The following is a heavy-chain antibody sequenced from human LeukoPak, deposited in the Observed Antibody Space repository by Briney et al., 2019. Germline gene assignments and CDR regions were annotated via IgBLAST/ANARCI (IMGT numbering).Heavy chain of an antibody. D-gene: IGHD5-12*01. CDR1: GFTFSSYS. J-gene: IGHJ3*02. CDR2: ISSSSSYI. V-gene: IGHV3-21*01. Sequence: GGSLRLSCAASGFTFSSYSMNWVRQAPGKGLEWVSSISSSSSYIYYADSVKGRFTISRDNAKNSLYLQMNSLRAEDTAVYYCARARVRGYSGYDSLAAFDIWGQGTMVTVSS. CDR3: ARARVRGYSGYDSLAAFDI.